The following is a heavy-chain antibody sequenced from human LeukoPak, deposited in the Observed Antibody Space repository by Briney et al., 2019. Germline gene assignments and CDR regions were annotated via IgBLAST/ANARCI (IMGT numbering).Heavy chain of an antibody. CDR3: AKVVVPAAIAYYYYGMDV. D-gene: IGHD2-2*02. V-gene: IGHV3-23*01. J-gene: IGHJ6*02. CDR2: ISGSGGST. CDR1: GFTFSSYA. Sequence: GGSLRLSCAASGFTFSSYAMRWVRQAPGKGLEWVSAISGSGGSTYYANSVKGRFTISRDNSKNTLYLQMNSLRAEDTAVYYCAKVVVPAAIAYYYYGMDVWGQGTTVTVSS.